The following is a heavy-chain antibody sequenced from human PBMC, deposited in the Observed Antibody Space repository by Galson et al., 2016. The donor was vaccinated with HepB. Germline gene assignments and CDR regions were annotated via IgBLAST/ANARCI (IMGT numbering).Heavy chain of an antibody. J-gene: IGHJ4*02. D-gene: IGHD6-19*01. V-gene: IGHV4-59*01. Sequence: SETLSLTCTVTGGSISTYFWSWIRQPPGKRLEWIGYVSYLGSANYNPALKSRVTIAVDTSKDEFSLKLRSVTAADTAVYYCARVTAQAGTTFFGPNSFFDYWGQGTLVTVSS. CDR2: VSYLGSA. CDR3: ARVTAQAGTTFFGPNSFFDY. CDR1: GGSISTYF.